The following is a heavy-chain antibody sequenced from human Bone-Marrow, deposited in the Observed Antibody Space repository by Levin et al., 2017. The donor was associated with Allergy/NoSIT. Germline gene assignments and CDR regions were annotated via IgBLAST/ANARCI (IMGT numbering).Heavy chain of an antibody. Sequence: GWSFRLFCSSSFFPFLPPSLSWIRQAPGKGLEWVSSIGGSDTYYADSVRGRFTISRDPSQSTLYLQMNSLGAEDAAVYYCAKDGQAGNGVYDYMDVWGKGTTVTVSS. CDR1: FFPFLPPS. V-gene: IGHV3-23*01. J-gene: IGHJ6*03. CDR3: AKDGQAGNGVYDYMDV. D-gene: IGHD3-10*01. CDR2: IGGSDT.